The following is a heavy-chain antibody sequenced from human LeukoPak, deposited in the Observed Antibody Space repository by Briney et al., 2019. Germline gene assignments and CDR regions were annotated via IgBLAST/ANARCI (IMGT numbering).Heavy chain of an antibody. CDR3: ARGYGYYFDY. Sequence: SETLSLTCTVSGGSISSYYWTWIRQPPGKGLAWIGYIYYSGSTNYNPSPKSRVTISVDTSKNQFSLKLSSVTAADTAVYYCARGYGYYFDYWGQGTLVTVSS. CDR2: IYYSGST. D-gene: IGHD4-17*01. V-gene: IGHV4-59*01. J-gene: IGHJ4*02. CDR1: GGSISSYY.